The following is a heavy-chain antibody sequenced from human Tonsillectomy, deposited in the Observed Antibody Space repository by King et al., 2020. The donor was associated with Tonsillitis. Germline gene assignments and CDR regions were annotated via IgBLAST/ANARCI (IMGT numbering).Heavy chain of an antibody. CDR3: ARDTAVASYYMDV. CDR2: IWSDGSNE. Sequence: QLVQSGGGVVQPGRSLRLSCAASGFTFSSYGMHWVRQAPGKGLEWVAVIWSDGSNEYYADSVKGRFTISRDNSKNTLYLQMNSLRAEDTAVYYCARDTAVASYYMDVWGKGTTVTVSS. D-gene: IGHD5-18*01. CDR1: GFTFSSYG. J-gene: IGHJ6*03. V-gene: IGHV3-33*08.